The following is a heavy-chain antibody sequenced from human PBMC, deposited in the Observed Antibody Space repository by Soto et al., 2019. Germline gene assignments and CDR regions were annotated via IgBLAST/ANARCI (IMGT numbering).Heavy chain of an antibody. J-gene: IGHJ4*02. CDR3: ARGPSADKIDY. CDR2: TYNSGTT. V-gene: IGHV4-30-4*01. D-gene: IGHD3-3*01. Sequence: QVQLQESGPGLVEPSQTLSLTCTVSGDSISSGYSWSWIRQSPGKGLEWIGHTYNSGTTYNNPSLRSRGTISIDTSRNQFSLRLTSVTAADTAVYYCARGPSADKIDYWGQGTLVTVSS. CDR1: GDSISSGYS.